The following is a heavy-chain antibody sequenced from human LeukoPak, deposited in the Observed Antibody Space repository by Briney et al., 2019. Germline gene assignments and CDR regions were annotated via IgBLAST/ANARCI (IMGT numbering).Heavy chain of an antibody. D-gene: IGHD1-26*01. V-gene: IGHV1-18*01. CDR1: GYTFSSYG. CDR3: AREMYAVGATRGDY. CDR2: ISAYNGDT. J-gene: IGHJ4*02. Sequence: ASVKVSCKASGYTFSSYGISWVRQAPGQGPEWMGWISAYNGDTNYAQRLQGRVTMTTDTSTSTAYMELRSLRSDDTAVYYCAREMYAVGATRGDYWGQGTLVTVSS.